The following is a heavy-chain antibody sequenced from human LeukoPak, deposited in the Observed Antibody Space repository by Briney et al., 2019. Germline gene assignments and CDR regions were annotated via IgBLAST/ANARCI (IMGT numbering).Heavy chain of an antibody. Sequence: GGSLRLSCAASGFSFSNYSMNWVRQAPGKGLEWVSAISGSGGSTYYADSVKGRFTISRDNSKNTLYLQMNSLRAEDTAVYYCAKDEHYYYYYGMDVWGQGTTVTVSS. CDR1: GFSFSNYS. CDR2: ISGSGGST. J-gene: IGHJ6*02. CDR3: AKDEHYYYYYGMDV. V-gene: IGHV3-23*01.